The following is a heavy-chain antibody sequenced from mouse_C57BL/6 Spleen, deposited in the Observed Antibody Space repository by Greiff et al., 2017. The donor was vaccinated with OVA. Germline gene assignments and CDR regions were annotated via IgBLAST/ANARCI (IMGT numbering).Heavy chain of an antibody. CDR1: GYAFSSSW. D-gene: IGHD2-4*01. CDR3: ARGDYDMAWFAY. Sequence: QVQLQQSGPELVKPGASVKISCKASGYAFSSSWMNWVKQRPGKGLEWIGRIYPGDGDTNYNGKFKGKATLTADKSSSTAYMQLSSLTSEDSAVYFCARGDYDMAWFAYWGQGTLVTVSA. V-gene: IGHV1-82*01. J-gene: IGHJ3*01. CDR2: IYPGDGDT.